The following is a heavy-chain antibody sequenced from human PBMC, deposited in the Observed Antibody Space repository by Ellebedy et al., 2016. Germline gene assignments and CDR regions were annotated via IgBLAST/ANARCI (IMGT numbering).Heavy chain of an antibody. CDR2: ISSSSSYT. V-gene: IGHV3-11*06. J-gene: IGHJ6*02. CDR3: ASGGGVGYYYYGMDV. Sequence: GESLKISCAASGFTFSDYYMSWIRQAPGKGLEWVSYISSSSSYTNYADSVKGRFTISRDNAKNSLYLQMNSLRAEDTAVYYCASGGGVGYYYYGMDVWGQGTTVTVSS. D-gene: IGHD1-26*01. CDR1: GFTFSDYY.